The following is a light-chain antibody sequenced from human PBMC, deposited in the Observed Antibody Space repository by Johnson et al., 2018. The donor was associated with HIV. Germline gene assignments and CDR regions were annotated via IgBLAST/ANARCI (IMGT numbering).Light chain of an antibody. V-gene: IGLV1-51*02. J-gene: IGLJ1*01. CDR2: ENN. CDR3: ATWDSSLRWV. CDR1: SSNIGKNY. Sequence: QSVLTQPPSVSAAPGQKVTISCSGSSSNIGKNYVSWYQQFPGTAPKLLIYENNKRPSGIPERFSGSKSGTSATLGITGLQTGDEADYYCATWDSSLRWVLGTGTKVTVL.